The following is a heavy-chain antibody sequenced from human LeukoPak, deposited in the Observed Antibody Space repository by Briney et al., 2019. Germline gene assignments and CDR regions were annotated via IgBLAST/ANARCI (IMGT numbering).Heavy chain of an antibody. CDR2: IYSGGST. J-gene: IGHJ6*02. Sequence: GGSLRLSCAASGFTVSSNYMSWVRQAPGKGLEWVSVIYSGGSTSYADSVKGRFTISRDNSKNTLYLQMNSLRAEDTAVYYCARDLGYCSSTSCYSYYYGMDVWGQGTTVTVSS. CDR3: ARDLGYCSSTSCYSYYYGMDV. CDR1: GFTVSSNY. D-gene: IGHD2-2*01. V-gene: IGHV3-53*01.